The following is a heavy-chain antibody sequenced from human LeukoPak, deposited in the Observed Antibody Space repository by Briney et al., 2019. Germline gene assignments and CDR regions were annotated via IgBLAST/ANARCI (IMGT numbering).Heavy chain of an antibody. D-gene: IGHD4-17*01. J-gene: IGHJ4*02. V-gene: IGHV3-74*01. CDR3: TRDRTTVTIFDY. CDR1: GFTFSSYW. Sequence: GGSLRLSCAASGFTFSSYWMHWVRQAPGKGLVWVSRIHSDGSVTGYADSVKGRFTVSRDNAKNTLYLQMNSLRADDTAVYYCTRDRTTVTIFDYWGQGTLVTVSS. CDR2: IHSDGSVT.